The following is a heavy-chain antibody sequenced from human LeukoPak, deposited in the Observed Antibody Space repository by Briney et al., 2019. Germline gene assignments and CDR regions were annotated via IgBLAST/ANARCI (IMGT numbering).Heavy chain of an antibody. J-gene: IGHJ3*02. CDR1: GFTFTAYT. CDR3: ARDISYTAFDI. V-gene: IGHV3-21*01. CDR2: ISSGHYI. Sequence: AGSLRLSCAASGFTFTAYTINWVRQAPGKGLEWVSSISSGHYIYYADSMKGRFTISRDNPKNPVYLQMNSLRADDTAVYYCARDISYTAFDIWGQGTMVTVSS. D-gene: IGHD3-16*02.